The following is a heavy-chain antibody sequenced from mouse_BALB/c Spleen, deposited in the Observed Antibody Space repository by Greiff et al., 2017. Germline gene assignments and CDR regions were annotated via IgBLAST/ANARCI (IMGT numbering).Heavy chain of an antibody. J-gene: IGHJ3*01. CDR2: IDPANGNT. Sequence: EVQLQQSGAELVKPGASVKLSCTASGFNIKDTYMHWVKQRPEQGLEWIGRIDPANGNTKYDPKFQGKATITADTSSNTAYLQLSSLTSEDTAVYYCARKNDYDAWFAYWGQGTLVTVSA. V-gene: IGHV14-3*02. CDR3: ARKNDYDAWFAY. D-gene: IGHD2-4*01. CDR1: GFNIKDTY.